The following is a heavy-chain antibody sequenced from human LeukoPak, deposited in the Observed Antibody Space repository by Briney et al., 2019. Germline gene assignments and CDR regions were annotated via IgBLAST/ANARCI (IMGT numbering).Heavy chain of an antibody. J-gene: IGHJ4*02. V-gene: IGHV4-39*01. Sequence: SETLSLTCTVSGGSISSSSYYWGWIRQPPGKGLEWIGSIYYSGSTYYNPSLKSRVTISVDTSKNQFSLKLSSVTAADTAVYYCARRYYDFWSGYGLFDYWGQGTLVTVSS. CDR1: GGSISSSSYY. CDR2: IYYSGST. CDR3: ARRYYDFWSGYGLFDY. D-gene: IGHD3-3*01.